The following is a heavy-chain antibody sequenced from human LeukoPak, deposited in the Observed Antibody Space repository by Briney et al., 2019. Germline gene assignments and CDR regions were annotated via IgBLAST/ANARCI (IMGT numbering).Heavy chain of an antibody. CDR3: ARDTIYYYGMDV. CDR2: ISWNSGSI. J-gene: IGHJ6*02. V-gene: IGHV3-9*01. Sequence: GGSLRLSCAASGFTFDDYAMHWVRQAPGKGLEWVSGISWNSGSIGYADSVKGRFTISRDNSKNTLYLQMNSLRAEDTAVYYCARDTIYYYGMDVWGQGTTVTVSS. CDR1: GFTFDDYA.